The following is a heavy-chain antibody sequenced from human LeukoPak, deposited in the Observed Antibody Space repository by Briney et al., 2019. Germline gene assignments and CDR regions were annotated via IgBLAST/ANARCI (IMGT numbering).Heavy chain of an antibody. CDR2: TYYSGST. J-gene: IGHJ4*02. CDR3: ARGGGGNFDY. D-gene: IGHD3-16*01. V-gene: IGHV4-31*03. CDR1: GGSISSGGYY. Sequence: SQTLSLTCTVSGGSISSGGYYWSWIRQHPGKGLEWIGYTYYSGSTYYNPSLKSRVTISVDTSKNQFSLKLSSVTAADTAVYYCARGGGGNFDYWGQGTLVTVSS.